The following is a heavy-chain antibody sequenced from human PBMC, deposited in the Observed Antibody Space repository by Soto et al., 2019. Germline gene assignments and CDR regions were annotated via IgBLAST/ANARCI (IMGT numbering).Heavy chain of an antibody. J-gene: IGHJ4*02. CDR2: IWYDGSLE. CDR1: GFSFSSFG. D-gene: IGHD3-3*01. CDR3: AKPSYDFWSGYYHPFDY. Sequence: QVQLVESGGGVVQPGRSLRLSCAASGFSFSSFGMHWVRQAPGKGLEWVAIIWYDGSLEYYADSVKGRFTISRDNSKNTLYLQMNSLRVEDTAVYYCAKPSYDFWSGYYHPFDYWGQGTRVTVSS. V-gene: IGHV3-33*03.